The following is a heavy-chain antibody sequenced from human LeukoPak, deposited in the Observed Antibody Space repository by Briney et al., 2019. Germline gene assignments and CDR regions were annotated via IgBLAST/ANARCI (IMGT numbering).Heavy chain of an antibody. CDR2: IDSRDNT. CDR3: ARQNSGYDLGPFAY. J-gene: IGHJ4*02. D-gene: IGHD5-12*01. V-gene: IGHV3-53*04. CDR1: GFTVRNNH. Sequence: GGSLRLSCAASGFTVRNNHMSWVRQAPGKGLEWVSVIDSRDNTYHADSVKGRFTISRHTSKNTLYLQMNSLRAEDTAVYYCARQNSGYDLGPFAYWGQGILVTVSS.